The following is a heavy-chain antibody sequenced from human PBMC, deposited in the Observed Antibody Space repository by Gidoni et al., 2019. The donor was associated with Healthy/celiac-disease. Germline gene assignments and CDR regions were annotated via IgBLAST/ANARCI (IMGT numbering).Heavy chain of an antibody. CDR3: ARVYGDFAFGHFDY. V-gene: IGHV1-2*02. CDR2: INPNSGGT. J-gene: IGHJ4*02. Sequence: QVQLVQSGAEVKKPGASVKVSCKASGYTFTGYYMNWVRQAPGQGLEWMGGINPNSGGTKYAQKFQGRVTMTRDTSISTAYMELSRLRSDDTAVYYCARVYGDFAFGHFDYWGQGTLVTVSS. CDR1: GYTFTGYY. D-gene: IGHD4-17*01.